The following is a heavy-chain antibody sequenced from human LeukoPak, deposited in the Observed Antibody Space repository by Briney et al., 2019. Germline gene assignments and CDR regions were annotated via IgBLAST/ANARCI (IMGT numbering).Heavy chain of an antibody. Sequence: SETLSLTCTVSGGSISSSSYYWGWIRQPPGKGLEWIGYIYYSGSTYYNPSLKSRVTISVDTSKNQFSLKLSSVTAADTAVYYCARDRGQYGMDVWGQGTTVTVSS. V-gene: IGHV4-31*03. CDR3: ARDRGQYGMDV. J-gene: IGHJ6*02. CDR1: GGSISSSSYY. CDR2: IYYSGST.